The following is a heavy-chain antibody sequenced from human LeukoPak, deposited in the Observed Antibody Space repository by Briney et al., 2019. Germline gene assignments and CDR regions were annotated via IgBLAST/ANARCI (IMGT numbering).Heavy chain of an antibody. Sequence: SQTLSLTCTVSGGSISSGGYYWSWIRQHPGKGLEWIGYIYYSGSTYYNPSLKSRVTISVDTSKNLFSLKLSSVTAADTAVYCCARGGELLRPGNYYGMDVWGKGTTVTVSS. D-gene: IGHD1-7*01. J-gene: IGHJ6*04. V-gene: IGHV4-31*03. CDR3: ARGGELLRPGNYYGMDV. CDR2: IYYSGST. CDR1: GGSISSGGYY.